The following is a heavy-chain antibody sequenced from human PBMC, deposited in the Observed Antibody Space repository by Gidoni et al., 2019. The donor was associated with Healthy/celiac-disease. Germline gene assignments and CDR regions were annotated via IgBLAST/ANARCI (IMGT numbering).Heavy chain of an antibody. CDR3: TREDYDILTGYSKYFDY. Sequence: QVQLVQSGAEVKKPGSSVKVSCKASGGTFSSYAISWVRQAPGQGLEWMGRIIPIVCIENYTQKFEDRVTITADKSTSTANTKRSSLRSENRAVYDCTREDYDILTGYSKYFDYWGQGTLVTVSS. V-gene: IGHV1-69*04. CDR2: IIPIVCIE. J-gene: IGHJ4*02. CDR1: GGTFSSYA. D-gene: IGHD3-9*01.